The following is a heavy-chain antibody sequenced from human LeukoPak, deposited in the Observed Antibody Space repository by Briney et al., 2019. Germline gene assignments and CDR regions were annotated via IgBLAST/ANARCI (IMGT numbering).Heavy chain of an antibody. J-gene: IGHJ5*02. V-gene: IGHV3-48*01. CDR3: ARGGRKAVAGTPNWFDP. D-gene: IGHD6-19*01. Sequence: GGSLRLSCAASGFTFSSYSMNWVRQAPGKGLEWVSYISSGSSTIYYADYVKGRFTISRDNAKNSVYLQMNSLRAEDTAVYYCARGGRKAVAGTPNWFDPWGRGTLVTVSS. CDR2: ISSGSSTI. CDR1: GFTFSSYS.